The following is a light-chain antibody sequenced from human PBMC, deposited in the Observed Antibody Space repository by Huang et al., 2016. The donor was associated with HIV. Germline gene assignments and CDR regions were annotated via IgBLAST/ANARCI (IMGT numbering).Light chain of an antibody. CDR2: AAS. J-gene: IGKJ5*01. Sequence: DIQMTQSPSSLSASVGDRVTITCRTSQRINTYLNWYQQKPGKAPILLIYAASSLQSGVPSRFRGSGSGTDFALTISSLQPEDFATYYCQQTYSTITFGQGTRLEIK. CDR3: QQTYSTIT. CDR1: QRINTY. V-gene: IGKV1-39*01.